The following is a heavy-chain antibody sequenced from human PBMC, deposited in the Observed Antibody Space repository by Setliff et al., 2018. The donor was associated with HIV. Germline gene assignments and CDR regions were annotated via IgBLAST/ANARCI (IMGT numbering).Heavy chain of an antibody. CDR1: GLTFSGYS. J-gene: IGHJ3*02. V-gene: IGHV3-21*01. CDR3: ARDPRFDAFDI. CDR2: ISSNSTYI. Sequence: PGGSLRLSCAASGLTFSGYSMNWVRQAPGKGLEWVSSISSNSTYIYYADSVKGRFTISRDNSKAYLQMNSLRGEDTAVYYCARDPRFDAFDIWGQGTMVTVSS.